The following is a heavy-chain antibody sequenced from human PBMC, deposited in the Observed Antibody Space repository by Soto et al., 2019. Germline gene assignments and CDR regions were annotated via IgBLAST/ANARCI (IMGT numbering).Heavy chain of an antibody. CDR2: IYYSGST. J-gene: IGHJ6*02. CDR3: ARDKTIIVNQYEVRGVTRPGGMDV. V-gene: IGHV4-39*02. D-gene: IGHD3-10*01. Sequence: SETLSLTCTVSGGTISSSGYYWGWIRQPPGKGLEWIGSIYYSGSTSYNPSLKSRVTMSVDTSKNQLSLKLSSVTAADTAVYYCARDKTIIVNQYEVRGVTRPGGMDVWGQGTTVTVSS. CDR1: GGTISSSGYY.